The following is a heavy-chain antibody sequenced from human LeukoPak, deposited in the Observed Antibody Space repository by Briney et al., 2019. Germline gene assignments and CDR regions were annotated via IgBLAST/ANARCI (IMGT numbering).Heavy chain of an antibody. V-gene: IGHV4-31*03. CDR3: ANSPGGFQWLDP. CDR1: GVPINTGGYY. D-gene: IGHD3-16*01. Sequence: SETLSLTCNVSGVPINTGGYYWHWVRQHPGKGLDWIESIYFTGAPNYNPSFKSRVIISTDTSKNQLSLQLSSVTAADTAVYYCANSPGGFQWLDPWGQGTLVTVSS. J-gene: IGHJ5*02. CDR2: IYFTGAP.